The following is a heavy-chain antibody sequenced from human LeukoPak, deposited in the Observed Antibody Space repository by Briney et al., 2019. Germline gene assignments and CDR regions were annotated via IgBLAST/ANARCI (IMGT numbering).Heavy chain of an antibody. CDR2: ISPGDSDT. CDR3: ARPRYSSSWYSSPFDY. Sequence: GESLKISCKVSGYNFASYWIGWVRQMPGKGLEWMGIISPGDSDTRYSPSFQGQVTLSADKSIITAYLHWSSLKASDTAMYYCARPRYSSSWYSSPFDYWGQGTLVTVSS. J-gene: IGHJ4*02. V-gene: IGHV5-51*01. D-gene: IGHD6-13*01. CDR1: GYNFASYW.